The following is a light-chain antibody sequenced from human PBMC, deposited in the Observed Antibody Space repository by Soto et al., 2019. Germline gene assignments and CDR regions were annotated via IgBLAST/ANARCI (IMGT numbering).Light chain of an antibody. CDR2: GAS. V-gene: IGKV3-20*01. Sequence: EIVLTQSPGTLSLSPGERATLSCRASQSVSSSSLAWYQQKTGQAPRLLIYGASSRATGIPDRFSGSGSGTDFTLTINRLEPEDFAVYYCQHYSLKTFGQGTKVEIK. CDR1: QSVSSSS. CDR3: QHYSLKT. J-gene: IGKJ1*01.